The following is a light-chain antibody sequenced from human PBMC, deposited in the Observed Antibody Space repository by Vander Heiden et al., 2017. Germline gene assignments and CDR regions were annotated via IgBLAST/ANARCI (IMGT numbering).Light chain of an antibody. CDR2: TNN. V-gene: IGLV1-44*01. CDR3: AAWDDTLNGVV. J-gene: IGLJ2*01. Sequence: QSVLTQPPSASGTPGQRVTISCSGSSSNIGSYTVNWYQQLPGTGHKLLIYTNNQRPSGVPDRFSGSKSGTSASLAISGLQSEDEADYHCAAWDDTLNGVVFGGGTKLSVL. CDR1: SSNIGSYT.